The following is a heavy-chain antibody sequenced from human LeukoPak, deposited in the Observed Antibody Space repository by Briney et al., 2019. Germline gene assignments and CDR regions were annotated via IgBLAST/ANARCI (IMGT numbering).Heavy chain of an antibody. CDR3: ARMPRHYYFDY. CDR1: GGSISSTSYY. J-gene: IGHJ4*02. CDR2: INHSGST. V-gene: IGHV4-39*07. Sequence: SETLSLTCTVSGGSISSTSYYWSWIRQPPGKGLEWIGEINHSGSTNYNPSLKSRVTISVDTSKNQFSLKLSSVTAADTAVYYCARMPRHYYFDYWGQGTLVTVSS. D-gene: IGHD2-2*01.